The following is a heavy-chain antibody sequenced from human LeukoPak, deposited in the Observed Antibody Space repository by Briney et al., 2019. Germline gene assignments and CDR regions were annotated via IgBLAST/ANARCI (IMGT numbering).Heavy chain of an antibody. CDR1: RYTFTSYD. J-gene: IGHJ1*01. D-gene: IGHD2-2*01. CDR2: MNPNTGNT. Sequence: GASVKVSCKASRYTFTSYDINWVRQATGQGLEWMGWMNPNTGNTGYAQKFQGRVTITADKSTSTAYMELSSLRSEDTAVYYCARVEGCSSTSCYDAEYFQHWGQGTLVTVSS. CDR3: ARVEGCSSTSCYDAEYFQH. V-gene: IGHV1-8*01.